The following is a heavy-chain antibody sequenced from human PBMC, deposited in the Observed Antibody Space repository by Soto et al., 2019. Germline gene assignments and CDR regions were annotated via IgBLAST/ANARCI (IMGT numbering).Heavy chain of an antibody. Sequence: EVQLVESGGGLVQPGGSLRLSCAASGFTFSSYSMNWVRQAPGKGLEWVSYISSSSSTIYYADSVKGRFTISRDNAKNSLYLQMNSLRDEDTAVYYCARARSGGRYYVTFDYWGQGTMVTVSS. V-gene: IGHV3-48*02. CDR1: GFTFSSYS. D-gene: IGHD1-26*01. J-gene: IGHJ4*02. CDR3: ARARSGGRYYVTFDY. CDR2: ISSSSSTI.